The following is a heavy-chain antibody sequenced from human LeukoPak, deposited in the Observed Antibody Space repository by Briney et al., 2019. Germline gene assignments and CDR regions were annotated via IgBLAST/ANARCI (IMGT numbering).Heavy chain of an antibody. D-gene: IGHD5-24*01. Sequence: ASVKVSCKASGYTFTSYGISWVRQAPGQGLEWMGWISAYNGNTNYAQKLQGRVTMTTDTSTSTAYMELRSLRSDDTAVYYCARARGDGYNFGEFYFDYWGQGTLVIVSS. CDR2: ISAYNGNT. CDR3: ARARGDGYNFGEFYFDY. V-gene: IGHV1-18*01. CDR1: GYTFTSYG. J-gene: IGHJ4*02.